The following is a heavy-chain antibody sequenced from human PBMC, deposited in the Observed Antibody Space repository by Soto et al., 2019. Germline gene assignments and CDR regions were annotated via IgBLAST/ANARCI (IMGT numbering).Heavy chain of an antibody. CDR2: IYFSGST. CDR3: AGGVSLAF. J-gene: IGHJ4*02. CDR1: GGSISSYY. D-gene: IGHD3-16*01. V-gene: IGHV4-59*01. Sequence: PSETLSLTCSVSGGSISSYYWSWIRQPPGKGLEWIGHIYFSGSTNHNPSLKSRVTISVDTSKNQFSLKLSSVTAADTAMYYCAGGVSLAFWGQGTLVTVSS.